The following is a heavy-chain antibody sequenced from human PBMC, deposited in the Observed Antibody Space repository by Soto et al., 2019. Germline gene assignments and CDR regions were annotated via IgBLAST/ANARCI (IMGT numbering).Heavy chain of an antibody. CDR2: IYWNDDK. CDR3: AHPRKDEYYDIFDY. D-gene: IGHD3-9*01. V-gene: IGHV2-5*01. CDR1: GFSLSTSGVG. J-gene: IGHJ4*02. Sequence: QITLKESGPTLVKPTQTLTLTCTFSGFSLSTSGVGVGWIGQPPGKALEWLALIYWNDDKRYSPSLKSRLTITKDTSKNQVVLTMTNMDPVDTATYYCAHPRKDEYYDIFDYWGQGTLVTVSS.